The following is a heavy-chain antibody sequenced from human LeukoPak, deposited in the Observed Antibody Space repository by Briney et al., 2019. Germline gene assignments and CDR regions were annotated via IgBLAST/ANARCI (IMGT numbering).Heavy chain of an antibody. V-gene: IGHV3-30-3*01. Sequence: GGSLRLSCAASGFTFSSYAMHWVRQAPGKGLEWVAVISYDGSNKYYADSVKGRFTISRDNSKNTLYLQMNSLRAEDTAVYYCAREYSRADAFDIWGQGTLVTVSS. CDR1: GFTFSSYA. J-gene: IGHJ3*02. CDR3: AREYSRADAFDI. CDR2: ISYDGSNK. D-gene: IGHD2-15*01.